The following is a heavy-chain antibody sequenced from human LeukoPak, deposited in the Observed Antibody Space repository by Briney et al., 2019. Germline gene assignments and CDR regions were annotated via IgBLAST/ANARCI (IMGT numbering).Heavy chain of an antibody. J-gene: IGHJ4*02. D-gene: IGHD2-15*01. CDR3: AKDASTVGWYYFDY. CDR2: IWYDGSNK. CDR1: GFTFSSYG. Sequence: GGSLRLSCAASGFTFSSYGMHWVRQAPGKGLEWVAVIWYDGSNKYYADSVKGRFTISRDNSKNTLYLQMNSLRAEDTAVYYCAKDASTVGWYYFDYWGQGTLVTVSS. V-gene: IGHV3-33*06.